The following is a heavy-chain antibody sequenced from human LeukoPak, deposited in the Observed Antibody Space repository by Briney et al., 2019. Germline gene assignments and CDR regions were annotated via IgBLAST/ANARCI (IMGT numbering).Heavy chain of an antibody. CDR3: ARASGLWFGEPRRMGNWFDP. CDR1: GGSFSGYY. CDR2: INRSGST. J-gene: IGHJ5*02. Sequence: PSETLSLTCAVYGGSFSGYYWSWIRQPPGKGLEWIGEINRSGSTNYNPSLKSRVTISVDTSKNQFSLKLSSVTAADTAVYYCARASGLWFGEPRRMGNWFDPWGQGTLVTVSS. D-gene: IGHD3-10*01. V-gene: IGHV4-34*01.